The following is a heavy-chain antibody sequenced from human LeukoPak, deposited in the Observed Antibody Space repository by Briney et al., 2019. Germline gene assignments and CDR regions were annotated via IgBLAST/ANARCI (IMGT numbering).Heavy chain of an antibody. CDR1: VGSITTTNYS. J-gene: IGHJ5*02. Sequence: SETLSLTCTVSVGSITTTNYSWAWIRQPPGRGLEWIGGMYHSGITYYNPSLKSRVTMSVDTSKDQFSLKLISVTAADTAVYYCARQDYSSPEGWFDPWGHGTLVTVSS. CDR2: MYHSGIT. V-gene: IGHV4-39*01. CDR3: ARQDYSSPEGWFDP. D-gene: IGHD6-13*01.